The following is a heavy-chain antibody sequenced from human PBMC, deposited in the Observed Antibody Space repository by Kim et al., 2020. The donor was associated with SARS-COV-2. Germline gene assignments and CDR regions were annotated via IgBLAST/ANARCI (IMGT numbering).Heavy chain of an antibody. J-gene: IGHJ5*02. CDR2: ISGTGGSI. V-gene: IGHV3-23*01. CDR3: AIPPVVRGVNNWFDP. CDR1: GFTFRSYA. Sequence: GGSLRLSCAASGFTFRSYAVSWFRQAPGKRPEWVSTISGTGGSIYYVDSVKGRFTISRDNSQNMLYLQMNSLRVEDTALYYCAIPPVVRGVNNWFDPWGQGTLVTV. D-gene: IGHD3-10*01.